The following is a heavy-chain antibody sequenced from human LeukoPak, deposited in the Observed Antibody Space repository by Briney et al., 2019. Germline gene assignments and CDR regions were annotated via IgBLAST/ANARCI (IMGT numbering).Heavy chain of an antibody. J-gene: IGHJ6*02. D-gene: IGHD4-23*01. CDR2: IIPIFGTA. CDR3: ATVVTPLLYYYYGMDV. Sequence: ASVKVSCKASGYTFTSYAISWVRQAPGQGLEWMGGIIPIFGTANYAQKFQGRVTITADESTSTAYMELSSLRSEDTAVYYCATVVTPLLYYYYGMDVWGQGTTVTVSS. V-gene: IGHV1-69*13. CDR1: GYTFTSYA.